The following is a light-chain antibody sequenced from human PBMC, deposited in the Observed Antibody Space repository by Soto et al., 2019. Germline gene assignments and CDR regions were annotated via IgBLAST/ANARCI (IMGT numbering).Light chain of an antibody. CDR2: GVS. Sequence: DIQMTRSPSSLSASVGDRVTITCRASQSVSTYLNWYSQKSGGAPKLLIHGVSKLENATPSRFSGSGLATAFNLTINSLPPEDFAVYFCQQPYIVPYNLGQVTK. J-gene: IGKJ2*01. V-gene: IGKV1-39*01. CDR3: QQPYIVPYN. CDR1: QSVSTY.